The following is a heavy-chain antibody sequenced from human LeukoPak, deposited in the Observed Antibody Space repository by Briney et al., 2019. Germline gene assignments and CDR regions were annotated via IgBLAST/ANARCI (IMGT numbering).Heavy chain of an antibody. CDR2: IYYSGST. Sequence: SETLSLTCTVSGGSISSSSYYWGWIRPPPGKGLEWIGSIYYSGSTYYNPSLKSRVTISVDTSKNQFSLKLSSVTAADTAVYYCAREYSYGSYYYYYMDVWGKGTTVTVSS. J-gene: IGHJ6*03. CDR1: GGSISSSSYY. V-gene: IGHV4-39*07. D-gene: IGHD5-18*01. CDR3: AREYSYGSYYYYYMDV.